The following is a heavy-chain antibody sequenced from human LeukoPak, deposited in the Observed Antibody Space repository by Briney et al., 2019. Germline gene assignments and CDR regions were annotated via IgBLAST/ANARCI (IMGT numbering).Heavy chain of an antibody. CDR2: ISGSGVST. J-gene: IGHJ4*02. D-gene: IGHD3-10*01. CDR3: TKDQISLVRGVIRSAPFDY. V-gene: IGHV3-23*01. CDR1: GFTFSSYA. Sequence: GSLRLSCAASGFTFSSYAMRWVRQAPGQGLEWVSAISGSGVSTYYADSVPGRFTISRANSKNRMYLIKNSLSSEDTAVYYCTKDQISLVRGVIRSAPFDYCGQGALVTVSS.